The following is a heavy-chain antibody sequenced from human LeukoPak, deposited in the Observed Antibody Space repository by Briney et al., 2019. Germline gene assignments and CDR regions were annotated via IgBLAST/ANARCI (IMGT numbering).Heavy chain of an antibody. V-gene: IGHV3-23*01. CDR2: ISGSGGST. J-gene: IGHJ4*02. Sequence: PGGSLRLSCAASGFTFSSYAMSWVRQAPGKGLEWVSAISGSGGSTYYADSVKGRFTICRDNSKNTLYLQMNSLRAEDTAVYYCARDGGDDYVWGSYRSYQSYWGQGTLVTVSS. CDR1: GFTFSSYA. CDR3: ARDGGDDYVWGSYRSYQSY. D-gene: IGHD3-16*02.